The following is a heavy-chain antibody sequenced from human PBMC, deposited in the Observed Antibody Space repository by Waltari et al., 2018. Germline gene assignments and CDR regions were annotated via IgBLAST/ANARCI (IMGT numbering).Heavy chain of an antibody. J-gene: IGHJ4*02. D-gene: IGHD3-16*01. CDR1: GFTVSSNY. CDR3: ARELPSGGGVGDY. V-gene: IGHV3-66*02. CDR2: IYSGGST. Sequence: EVQVVESGGGLVQPGGSLRLSCAASGFTVSSNYMMWVRQPPGKGLEGVSTIYSGGSTYYADSLRGRFTISRDNSKNTLYLQMNSLTPEDSAVYYCARELPSGGGVGDYWGQGTLVTVSS.